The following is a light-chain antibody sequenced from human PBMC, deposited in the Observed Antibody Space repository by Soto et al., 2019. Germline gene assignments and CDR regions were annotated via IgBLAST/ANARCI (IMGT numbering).Light chain of an antibody. V-gene: IGKV1-39*01. J-gene: IGKJ5*01. CDR1: QSIRSY. CDR3: QQSYSTPIT. Sequence: DIQLTPSPSSLSASVVDRVTITCRASQSIRSYLNWYQQKPGKAPKLLIYAASSLQTGVSSRFSGSGAGTDFTLTISSLQLEDFATYYCQQSYSTPITFGQGTRLEIK. CDR2: AAS.